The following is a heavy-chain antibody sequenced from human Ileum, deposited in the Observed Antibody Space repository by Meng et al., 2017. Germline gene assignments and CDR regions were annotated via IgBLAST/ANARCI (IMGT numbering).Heavy chain of an antibody. V-gene: IGHV1-69*06. D-gene: IGHD3-3*01. CDR1: GGTFSSYA. CDR2: IIPIFGTA. CDR3: ARDHPFGVVITDPDAFDI. J-gene: IGHJ3*02. Sequence: SVKVSCKASGGTFSSYAISWVRQAPGQGLEWMGGIIPIFGTANYAQKFQGRVTITADKSTSTAYMELSSLRSEDTAVYYCARDHPFGVVITDPDAFDIWGQGTMVTVSS.